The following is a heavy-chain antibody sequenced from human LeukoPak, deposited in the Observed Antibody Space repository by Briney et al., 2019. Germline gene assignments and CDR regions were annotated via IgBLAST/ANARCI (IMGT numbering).Heavy chain of an antibody. CDR3: ARHDYGGNARFDY. D-gene: IGHD4-23*01. Sequence: SETLSLTCAVYGGSFSGYYWSWIRQPPGKGLEWIGEINHSGGTNYNPSLKSRVTISVDTSKNQFSLKLSSVTAADTAVYYCARHDYGGNARFDYWGQGTLVTVSS. V-gene: IGHV4-34*01. J-gene: IGHJ4*02. CDR1: GGSFSGYY. CDR2: INHSGGT.